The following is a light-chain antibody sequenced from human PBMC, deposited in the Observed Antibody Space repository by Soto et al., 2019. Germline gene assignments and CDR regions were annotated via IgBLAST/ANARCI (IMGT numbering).Light chain of an antibody. CDR1: QSISSW. Sequence: IKLNQSPSSLSASVGDRVTITCRASQSISSWLAWYQQKPGKAPKLLIYKASSLESGVPSRFSGSGSGTEFTLTISSLQPDDFATYYCQQYNSYRTFGQGTKVDI. V-gene: IGKV1-5*03. CDR3: QQYNSYRT. CDR2: KAS. J-gene: IGKJ1*01.